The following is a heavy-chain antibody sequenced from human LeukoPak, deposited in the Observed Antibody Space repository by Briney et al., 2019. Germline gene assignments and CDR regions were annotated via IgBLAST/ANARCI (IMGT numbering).Heavy chain of an antibody. Sequence: SETLSLTCTVSGDSISSTNYYWGWIRQPPGKGLEWIGSIYYSGSTYYNPSLKSRVTISVDTSKNQFSLKLSSVTAADTAVYYWARGGGGVDNWFDSWGQGTLVTVSS. J-gene: IGHJ5*01. CDR2: IYYSGST. V-gene: IGHV4-39*07. CDR3: ARGGGGVDNWFDS. CDR1: GDSISSTNYY. D-gene: IGHD3-16*01.